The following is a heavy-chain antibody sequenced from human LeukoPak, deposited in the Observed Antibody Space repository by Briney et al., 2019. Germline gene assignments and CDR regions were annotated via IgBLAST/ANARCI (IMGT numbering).Heavy chain of an antibody. J-gene: IGHJ5*02. CDR1: GYSSTNYW. Sequence: GESLKISCKGSGYSSTNYWIGWVRQMPGKGLEWMGIIYPGDSDTRYSPSFQGQVTISADKSISTAYLQWSSLKASDTAMYYCARQGYSSSWYQNWFDPWGQGTLVTVSS. CDR3: ARQGYSSSWYQNWFDP. V-gene: IGHV5-51*01. D-gene: IGHD6-13*01. CDR2: IYPGDSDT.